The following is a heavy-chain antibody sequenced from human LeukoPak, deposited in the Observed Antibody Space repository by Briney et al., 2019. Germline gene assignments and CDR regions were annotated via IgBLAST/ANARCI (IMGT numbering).Heavy chain of an antibody. J-gene: IGHJ4*02. Sequence: GGSLRLSCAASGFTFSSYAMSWVRQAPGKGLEWVSAISGSGGSTYYADSVKGRFTISRDNSKNTLYLQMNSLRAEDTAVYYCAKGTYYDFWSGYYTGKTTFDYWGQGTLVTVSS. CDR3: AKGTYYDFWSGYYTGKTTFDY. CDR2: ISGSGGST. CDR1: GFTFSSYA. V-gene: IGHV3-23*01. D-gene: IGHD3-3*01.